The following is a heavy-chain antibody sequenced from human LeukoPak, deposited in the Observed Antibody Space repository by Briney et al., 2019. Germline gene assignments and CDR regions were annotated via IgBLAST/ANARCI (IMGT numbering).Heavy chain of an antibody. CDR1: GGPISGHY. Sequence: SETLSLTCTVSGGPISGHYWSWIRQPPGKGLEWIGYIYSSGNTDYNPSLKSRVTISPDTSKNHFSLELSSVTAADTAVYYCARSILHSGGSCCWYYFDYWGQGTLVTVSS. V-gene: IGHV4-59*11. CDR2: IYSSGNT. J-gene: IGHJ4*02. CDR3: ARSILHSGGSCCWYYFDY. D-gene: IGHD2-15*01.